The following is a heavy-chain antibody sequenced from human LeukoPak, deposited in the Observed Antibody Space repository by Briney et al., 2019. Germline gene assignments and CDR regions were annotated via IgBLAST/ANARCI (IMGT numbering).Heavy chain of an antibody. D-gene: IGHD1-26*01. J-gene: IGHJ3*02. Sequence: GGFLRLSCAASGFTISCYWMHWVRQGPGKGLVWVSRIYSDGSRTTYADSVKGRFTISGDNAKNTQYLQMNSLRVEDTAMYYCTGGGRGCAFDIWGRGTMVTVSS. CDR2: IYSDGSRT. CDR3: TGGGRGCAFDI. CDR1: GFTISCYW. V-gene: IGHV3-74*01.